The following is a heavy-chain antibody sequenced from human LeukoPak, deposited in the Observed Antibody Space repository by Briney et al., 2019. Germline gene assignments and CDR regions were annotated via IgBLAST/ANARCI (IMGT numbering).Heavy chain of an antibody. D-gene: IGHD3-22*01. V-gene: IGHV3-21*01. CDR3: ARDPPTYYYDSSGYLGAGY. CDR2: ISSSSSYI. CDR1: GFTFSSYS. Sequence: GGSLRLSCAASGFTFSSYSMNWVRQAPGKGLEWVSSISSSSSYIYYADSVKGRFTISRDNAKNSLYLQMNSLRAEDTAVYYCARDPPTYYYDSSGYLGAGYWGQGTLVTVSS. J-gene: IGHJ4*02.